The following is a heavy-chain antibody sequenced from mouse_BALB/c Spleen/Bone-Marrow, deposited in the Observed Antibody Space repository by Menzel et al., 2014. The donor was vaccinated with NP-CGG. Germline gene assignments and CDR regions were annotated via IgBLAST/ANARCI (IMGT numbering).Heavy chain of an antibody. D-gene: IGHD2-4*01. CDR2: IWSGGST. CDR3: ARGLYYDYEFAY. CDR1: GFSLTSYG. V-gene: IGHV2-2*02. J-gene: IGHJ3*01. Sequence: VQLQQSGPGLVQPSQSLSITCTVSGFSLTSYGVHWVRQSPGKGLEWLGVIWSGGSTDYNAAFISRLGISKDNSKSQVFFKMNSLQANDTAIYYCARGLYYDYEFAYWGQGTLVTVSA.